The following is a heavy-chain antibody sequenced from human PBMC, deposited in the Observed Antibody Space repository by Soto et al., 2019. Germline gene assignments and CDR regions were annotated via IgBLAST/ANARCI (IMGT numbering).Heavy chain of an antibody. V-gene: IGHV1-69*13. CDR2: IIPIFGTA. J-gene: IGHJ3*02. Sequence: GASVKVSCKASGGTFSSYAISWVRQAPGQGLEWMGGIIPIFGTANYAQKFQGRVTITSDESTSTAYMELSSLRSEDTAVYYCAREVAAGTSADAFDIWGQGTMVTVSS. D-gene: IGHD6-13*01. CDR1: GGTFSSYA. CDR3: AREVAAGTSADAFDI.